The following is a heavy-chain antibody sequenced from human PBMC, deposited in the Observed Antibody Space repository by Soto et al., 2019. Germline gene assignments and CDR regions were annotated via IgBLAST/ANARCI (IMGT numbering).Heavy chain of an antibody. CDR1: GFTFSRYA. D-gene: IGHD6-6*01. V-gene: IGHV3-23*01. CDR2: ISGSDDST. J-gene: IGHJ4*02. Sequence: EVQLLESGGGLVQPGESLRLSCATSGFTFSRYAMRWVRQAPGKGLEWGFVISGSDDSTYYADPVKGRFTISRDNSKNTLYLQMNSLRAEDTAVYYCAKRSSSSTFDYWGQGTLVTVSS. CDR3: AKRSSSSTFDY.